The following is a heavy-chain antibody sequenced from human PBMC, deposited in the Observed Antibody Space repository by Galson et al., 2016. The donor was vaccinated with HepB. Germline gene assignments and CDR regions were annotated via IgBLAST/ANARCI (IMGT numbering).Heavy chain of an antibody. D-gene: IGHD3-16*01. V-gene: IGHV1-18*01. J-gene: IGHJ5*02. CDR2: IRTYSEMT. CDR3: ARDWGFLGGVTQNWFDP. CDR1: GYNLLSYG. Sequence: SVKVSCKASGYNLLSYGISWVRQAPGQGLEWMGRIRTYSEMTNYAQKFQGRVTLTTDTSTSTVHMELRSLRPDDTAIYYCARDWGFLGGVTQNWFDPWGQGTLVTVSS.